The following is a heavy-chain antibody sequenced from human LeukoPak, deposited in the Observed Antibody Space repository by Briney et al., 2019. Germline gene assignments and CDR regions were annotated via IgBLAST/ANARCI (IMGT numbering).Heavy chain of an antibody. CDR2: INSDGSST. Sequence: GGSLRLSCVASGFTFSSYWMHWVRQAPGKGLVWVSRINSDGSSTIYADSVKGRFTISRDNAKNTLYLQMNSLRVDDTAVYYCAGHYGSGRYHYYYMDVWGKGTTVTVSS. J-gene: IGHJ6*03. D-gene: IGHD3-10*01. CDR1: GFTFSSYW. V-gene: IGHV3-74*01. CDR3: AGHYGSGRYHYYYMDV.